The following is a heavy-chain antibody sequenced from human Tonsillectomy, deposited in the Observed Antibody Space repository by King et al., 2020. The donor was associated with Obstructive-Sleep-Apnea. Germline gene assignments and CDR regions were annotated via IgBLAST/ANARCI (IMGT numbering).Heavy chain of an antibody. CDR1: GYSFTSYW. CDR2: IYPGDSDT. D-gene: IGHD5-12*01. J-gene: IGHJ4*02. CDR3: ARRGGSGYDLTYYFDY. Sequence: VQLVESGAEVKKPGESLKISCKGSGYSFTSYWIGWVRQMPGKGLEWMGIIYPGDSDTRYSPSFQGQVTISADKSISTAYLQWRSLKASDTAMYYCARRGGSGYDLTYYFDYWGQGTLVTVSS. V-gene: IGHV5-51*01.